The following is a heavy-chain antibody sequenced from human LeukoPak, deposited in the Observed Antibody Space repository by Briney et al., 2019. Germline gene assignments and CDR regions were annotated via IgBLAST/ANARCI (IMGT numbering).Heavy chain of an antibody. CDR1: GYPSSDYG. D-gene: IGHD6-19*01. V-gene: IGHV1-18*01. J-gene: IGHJ5*02. CDR2: ISAYNGNT. Sequence: ASVKVSCKASGYPSSDYGFTWVRQAPGQGLEWTGWISAYNGNTDYAQKFQDRVTLTIGTSTSTAYLDLRSLRSDDTAVYYCATVKRAVSDTWLDLWGQGTLVTVSS. CDR3: ATVKRAVSDTWLDL.